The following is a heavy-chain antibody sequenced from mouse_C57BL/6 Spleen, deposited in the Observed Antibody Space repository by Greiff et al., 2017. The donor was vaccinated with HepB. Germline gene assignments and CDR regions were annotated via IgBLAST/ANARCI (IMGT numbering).Heavy chain of an antibody. V-gene: IGHV1-82*01. J-gene: IGHJ2*01. CDR1: GYAFSSSW. Sequence: VQRVESGPELVKPGASVKISCKASGYAFSSSWMNWVKQRPGKGLEWIGRIYPGDGDTNYNGKFKGKATLTADKSSSTAYMQLSSLTSEDSAVYFCARMGYGTYFDYWGQGTTLTVSS. CDR2: IYPGDGDT. CDR3: ARMGYGTYFDY. D-gene: IGHD1-1*01.